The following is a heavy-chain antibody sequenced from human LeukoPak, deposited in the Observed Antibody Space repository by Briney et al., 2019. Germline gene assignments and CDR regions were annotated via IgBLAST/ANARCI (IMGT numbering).Heavy chain of an antibody. Sequence: ASVKVSCKASGYTFTGYYMHWVRQAPGQGLEWMGWINPNSGGTNYAQKFQGWVTMTRDTSISTAYMELSRLRSDDTAVYYCATTYSYGLNFDYWGQGTLVTVSS. CDR2: INPNSGGT. V-gene: IGHV1-2*04. CDR1: GYTFTGYY. D-gene: IGHD5-18*01. J-gene: IGHJ4*02. CDR3: ATTYSYGLNFDY.